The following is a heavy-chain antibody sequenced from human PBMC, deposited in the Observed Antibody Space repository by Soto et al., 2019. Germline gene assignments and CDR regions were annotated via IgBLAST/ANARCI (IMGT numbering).Heavy chain of an antibody. D-gene: IGHD3-10*01. CDR1: GGSISSYY. J-gene: IGHJ6*02. V-gene: IGHV4-4*07. CDR2: IYTSGST. Sequence: SETLSLTCTVSGGSISSYYWSWIRQPAGKGLEWIGRIYTSGSTNYNPSLKSRVTMSVDTSKNQFSLKLSSATAADTAVYYCARSNYGSGSYGFGLDVWGQGTTVTVSS. CDR3: ARSNYGSGSYGFGLDV.